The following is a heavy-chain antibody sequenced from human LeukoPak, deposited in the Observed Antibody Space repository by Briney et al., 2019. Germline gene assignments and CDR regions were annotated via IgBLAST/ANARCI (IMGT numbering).Heavy chain of an antibody. CDR3: TRDLVAAAASNYYYYGVDV. J-gene: IGHJ6*02. D-gene: IGHD6-13*01. CDR2: IRSKVFGGTT. V-gene: IGHV3-49*04. Sequence: GGSLRLSWTASGFTFGDYAMVWVRQAPGKGLEWVGFIRSKVFGGTTEYAASVKGRFTISRDDSKSIAYLQMNSLKTEDTAVYYCTRDLVAAAASNYYYYGVDVWGQGTTVTVSS. CDR1: GFTFGDYA.